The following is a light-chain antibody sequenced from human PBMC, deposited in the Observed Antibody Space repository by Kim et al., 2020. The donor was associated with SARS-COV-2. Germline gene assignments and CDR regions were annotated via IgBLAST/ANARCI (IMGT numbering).Light chain of an antibody. V-gene: IGLV3-19*01. CDR1: SLRNYY. Sequence: SSELTQDPAVSVALGQTVRITCQGDSLRNYYATWYQQKPGQAPKVVIYGKDNRPSGIPDRFSGSNSGNTAYLTITGTQAGDEADYYCNSRDSNDNVVFGG. CDR3: NSRDSNDNVV. J-gene: IGLJ2*01. CDR2: GKD.